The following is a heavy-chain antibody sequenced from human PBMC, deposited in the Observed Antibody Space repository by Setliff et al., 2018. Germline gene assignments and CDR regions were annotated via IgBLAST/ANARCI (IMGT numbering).Heavy chain of an antibody. CDR3: ARNLGLGQRDYFDH. CDR1: GYTFTGPY. J-gene: IGHJ4*02. CDR2: INPDTGYS. V-gene: IGHV1-2*02. Sequence: ASVKVSCKASGYTFTGPYMHWVRQAPGQGLEWMGWINPDTGYSKYAQKFQGRVTLTRDTSLTTAYMELRSLTSDDTAVYYCARNLGLGQRDYFDHWGQGTLVTVSS. D-gene: IGHD7-27*01.